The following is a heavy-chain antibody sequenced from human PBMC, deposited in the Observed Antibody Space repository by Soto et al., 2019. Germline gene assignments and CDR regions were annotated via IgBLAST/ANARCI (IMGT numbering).Heavy chain of an antibody. CDR3: ARGCPRGWGSYYNGHGMDV. CDR1: GESFRGYY. Sequence: LSLTCAIYGESFRGYYWSWIRQPPGKGLGWIGEINHSGSTNYNQSLKSRGTISVDTSKNQFSLKLSSVPAADRAVYYCARGCPRGWGSYYNGHGMDVWGQGTTVTVSS. J-gene: IGHJ6*02. CDR2: INHSGST. V-gene: IGHV4-34*01. D-gene: IGHD3-10*01.